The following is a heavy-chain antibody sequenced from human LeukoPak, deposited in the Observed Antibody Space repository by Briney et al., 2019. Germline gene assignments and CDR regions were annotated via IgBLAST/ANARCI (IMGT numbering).Heavy chain of an antibody. V-gene: IGHV3-23*01. Sequence: GGSLRLSCAASGFTLSSYVMSWVRQAPGKGLEIVSAISGSGDRTYYADSVKGRFTMSRDNSKNTLYLQINSLRDEDTAAYYCARVRGRTQIWPQPFGDGMDVWGQRTTVAVSS. D-gene: IGHD5-18*01. CDR3: ARVRGRTQIWPQPFGDGMDV. J-gene: IGHJ6*02. CDR2: ISGSGDRT. CDR1: GFTLSSYV.